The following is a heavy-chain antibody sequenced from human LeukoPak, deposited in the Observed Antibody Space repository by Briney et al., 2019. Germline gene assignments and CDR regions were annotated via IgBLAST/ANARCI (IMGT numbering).Heavy chain of an antibody. CDR2: IYFRGAA. D-gene: IGHD3-10*01. CDR3: ARWFGDPNGNYFDF. J-gene: IGHJ4*02. V-gene: IGHV4-31*03. Sequence: SETLSLTCTVSGGSISSGDHSWSWIRQRPGKGLEWIGYIYFRGAAYYSASLKSRLTLSIDTFRSDFSMTLSSVTAADTAVYYCARWFGDPNGNYFDFWGQGILVTVSS. CDR1: GGSISSGDHS.